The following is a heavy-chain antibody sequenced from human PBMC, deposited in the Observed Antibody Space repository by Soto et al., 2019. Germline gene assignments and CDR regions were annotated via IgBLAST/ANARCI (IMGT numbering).Heavy chain of an antibody. J-gene: IGHJ4*02. V-gene: IGHV1-3*01. CDR3: ARQLTGTTIPFDY. CDR2: INAGKGDT. Sequence: ASVKVSCKASGYTFTNHAIHWVRQAPGQGLEWMGWINAGKGDTKYPQRFQGRVTITRDTSASTAYMELSSLRSEDTAVYYCARQLTGTTIPFDYWSQGTLVTVSS. CDR1: GYTFTNHA. D-gene: IGHD1-20*01.